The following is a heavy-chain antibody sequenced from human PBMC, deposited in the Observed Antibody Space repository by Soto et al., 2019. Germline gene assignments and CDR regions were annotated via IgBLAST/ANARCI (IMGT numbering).Heavy chain of an antibody. J-gene: IGHJ6*02. Sequence: SETLSLTCTVSGGPISSGGYYWSWIRQHPGKGLEWIGYIYYSGSTYYNPSLKSRVTISVDTSKNQFSLKLSSVTAADTAVYYCARGVVAATIFYYYYYGMDVWGQGTTVTVSS. D-gene: IGHD2-15*01. CDR3: ARGVVAATIFYYYYYGMDV. CDR1: GGPISSGGYY. CDR2: IYYSGST. V-gene: IGHV4-31*03.